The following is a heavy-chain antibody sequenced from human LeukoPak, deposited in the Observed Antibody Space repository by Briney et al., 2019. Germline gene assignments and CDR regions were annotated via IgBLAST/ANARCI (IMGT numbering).Heavy chain of an antibody. Sequence: GGALRLSCAPSGFTFNAFNMNWVRQAPGKGLEWGSSITSGGDYIYYADSVKGRFTTSRDNAKNSLSLQLNSLRVEDTAVYYCARGHYDVLAASYKRTPDYWGQGTLVTVSS. D-gene: IGHD3-9*01. CDR2: ITSGGDYI. CDR1: GFTFNAFN. CDR3: ARGHYDVLAASYKRTPDY. J-gene: IGHJ4*02. V-gene: IGHV3-21*01.